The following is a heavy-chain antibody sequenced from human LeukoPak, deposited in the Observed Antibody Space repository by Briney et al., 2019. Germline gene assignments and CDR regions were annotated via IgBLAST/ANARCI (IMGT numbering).Heavy chain of an antibody. V-gene: IGHV3-23*01. J-gene: IGHJ4*02. CDR1: GFTFSSSA. CDR3: AKGGLDRKGY. Sequence: GGSLRLSCAASGFTFSSSAMTWVRQAPGKGLEWVSSISGSGDNTYYADSVKGRFTISRDISKNTLYLQMDSLRAEDTAVYYCAKGGLDRKGYWGQGTLVTVSS. CDR2: ISGSGDNT. D-gene: IGHD3-22*01.